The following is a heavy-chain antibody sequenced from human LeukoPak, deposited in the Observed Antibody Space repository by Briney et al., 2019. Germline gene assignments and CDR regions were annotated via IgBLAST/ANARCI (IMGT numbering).Heavy chain of an antibody. V-gene: IGHV4-39*01. J-gene: IGHJ4*02. D-gene: IGHD1-26*01. CDR2: LEFSGNT. CDR1: GASISSRDYS. Sequence: PSETLSLTCSVSGASISSRDYSWGWLRQSPEKGLVWIGSLEFSGNTYSNPYGQSRRAISLDTSQYQFSLNLTSVTGADPASYCCARLDGWGLEFDSWGQGTLVVVSS. CDR3: ARLDGWGLEFDS.